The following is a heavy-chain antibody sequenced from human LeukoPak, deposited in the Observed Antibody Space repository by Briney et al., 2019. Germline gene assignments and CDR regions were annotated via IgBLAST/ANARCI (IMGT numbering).Heavy chain of an antibody. D-gene: IGHD1-26*01. CDR1: GYAFTGYY. CDR2: ISAYNGNT. CDR3: ARDGQWELLELWFDP. V-gene: IGHV1-18*04. J-gene: IGHJ5*02. Sequence: ASVKVSCKASGYAFTGYYMHWVRQAPGQGLEWMGWISAYNGNTNYAQKLQGRVTMTTDTSTSTAYMELRSLRSDDTAVYYCARDGQWELLELWFDPWGQGTLVTVSS.